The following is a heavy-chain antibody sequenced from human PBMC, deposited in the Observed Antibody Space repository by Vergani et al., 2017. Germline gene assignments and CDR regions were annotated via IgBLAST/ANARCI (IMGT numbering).Heavy chain of an antibody. CDR2: FSSRGTAT. Sequence: EGQLVESGGGLVQPGGSLRLSCTASEFTFSSYSVNWVRQAPGKGLEWISYFSSRGTATYYADSVKGRFTISRDKAKNSVYLQMDSLSAEDTAVYYCARLATTPDYNYAMDVWGQGTTVTVSS. CDR1: EFTFSSYS. CDR3: ARLATTPDYNYAMDV. V-gene: IGHV3-48*01. D-gene: IGHD1-1*01. J-gene: IGHJ6*02.